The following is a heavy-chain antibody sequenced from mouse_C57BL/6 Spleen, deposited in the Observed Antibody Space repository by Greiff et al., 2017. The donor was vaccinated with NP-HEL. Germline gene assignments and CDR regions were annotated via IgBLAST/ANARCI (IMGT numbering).Heavy chain of an antibody. Sequence: QVQLKQPGAELVRPGSSVKLSCKASGYTFTSYWMHWVKQRPIQGLEWIGNIDPSDSETHYNQKFKDKATLTVDKSSSTAYMQLSSLTSEDSAVYYCARGTYDGYLSYAMDYWGQGTSVTVSS. CDR1: GYTFTSYW. CDR2: IDPSDSET. CDR3: ARGTYDGYLSYAMDY. J-gene: IGHJ4*01. D-gene: IGHD2-3*01. V-gene: IGHV1-52*01.